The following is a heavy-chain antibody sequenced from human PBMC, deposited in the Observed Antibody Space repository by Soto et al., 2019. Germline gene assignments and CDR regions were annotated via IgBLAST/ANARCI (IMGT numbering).Heavy chain of an antibody. CDR3: ARALPRSWSGYYTYYGMDV. CDR1: GGTFSSYA. D-gene: IGHD3-3*01. V-gene: IGHV1-69*13. J-gene: IGHJ6*02. Sequence: SVKVSCKASGGTFSSYAISWVRQAPGQGLEWMGGIIPIFGTANYAQKFQGRVTITADESTSTAYMELSSLRSEDTAVYYCARALPRSWSGYYTYYGMDVWGQGTTVTVSS. CDR2: IIPIFGTA.